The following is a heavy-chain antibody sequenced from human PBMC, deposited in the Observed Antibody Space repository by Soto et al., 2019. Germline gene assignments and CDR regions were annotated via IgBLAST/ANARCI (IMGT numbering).Heavy chain of an antibody. V-gene: IGHV3-21*01. D-gene: IGHD3-3*01. CDR3: ARDNSMEWLFLSTPFDY. CDR2: ISSSSSYI. Sequence: GGSLRLSCAASGFTFSSYSMNWVRQAPGKGLEWVSSISSSSSYIYYADSVKGRFTISRDNAKNSLYLQMNSLRAEDTAVYYCARDNSMEWLFLSTPFDYWGQGTLVTVSS. CDR1: GFTFSSYS. J-gene: IGHJ4*02.